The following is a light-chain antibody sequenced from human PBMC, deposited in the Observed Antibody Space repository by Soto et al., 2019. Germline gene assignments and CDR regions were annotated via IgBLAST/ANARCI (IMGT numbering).Light chain of an antibody. CDR1: TGAVTSGHY. J-gene: IGLJ1*01. V-gene: IGLV7-46*01. CDR2: DTS. Sequence: QAVVTQEPSLTVSPGGTITLTWGSSTGAVTSGHYPYWFQQKPGQATRTLIYDTSNRHSWTPARFSGSLLGGKAALTLSGAQPEDEAEYYCLIASSGARAYVFGTGTKVTVL. CDR3: LIASSGARAYV.